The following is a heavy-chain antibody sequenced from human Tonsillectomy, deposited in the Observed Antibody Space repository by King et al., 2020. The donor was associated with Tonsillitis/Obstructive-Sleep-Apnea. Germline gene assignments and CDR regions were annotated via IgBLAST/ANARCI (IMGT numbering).Heavy chain of an antibody. CDR2: IYYSGST. V-gene: IGHV4-59*01. CDR3: AGVDWSSSSWYTFDY. J-gene: IGHJ4*02. CDR1: GGSISSYY. D-gene: IGHD6-13*01. Sequence: VQLQESGPGLVKPSETLSLTCTVSGGSISSYYWSWIRQPPGKGLEWIGYIYYSGSTNYNPSLKSRVTISVDTSKNQFSLKLSSVTAADTAVYYCAGVDWSSSSWYTFDYWGQGTLVTVSS.